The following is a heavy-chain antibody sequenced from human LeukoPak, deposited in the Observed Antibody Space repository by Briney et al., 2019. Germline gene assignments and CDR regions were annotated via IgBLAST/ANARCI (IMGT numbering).Heavy chain of an antibody. CDR1: GGSISSYY. V-gene: IGHV4-59*01. CDR2: IYYSGST. Sequence: SETLSLTCTVSGGSISSYYWSWIRQPPGKGLEWIGYIYYSGSTNYNPSLKSRVTISVDTSKNQFSLKQSSVTAADTAVYYCARYTSHWGDFDYWGQGTLVTVSS. CDR3: ARYTSHWGDFDY. J-gene: IGHJ4*02. D-gene: IGHD6-13*01.